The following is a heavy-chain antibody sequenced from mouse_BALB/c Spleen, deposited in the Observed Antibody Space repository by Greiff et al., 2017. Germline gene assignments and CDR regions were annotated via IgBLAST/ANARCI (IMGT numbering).Heavy chain of an antibody. Sequence: EVQLVESGGGLVKPGGSLKLSCAASGFTFSSYAMSWVRQTPEKRLEWVASISSGGSTYYPDSVKGRFTISRDNARNILYLQMSSLRSEDTAMYYCARGGNYVFFAYWGQGTLVTVSA. CDR2: ISSGGST. J-gene: IGHJ3*01. CDR1: GFTFSSYA. CDR3: ARGGNYVFFAY. V-gene: IGHV5-6-5*01. D-gene: IGHD2-1*01.